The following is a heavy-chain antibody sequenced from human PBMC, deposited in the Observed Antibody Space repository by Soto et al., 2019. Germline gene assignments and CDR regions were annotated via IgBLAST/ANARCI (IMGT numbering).Heavy chain of an antibody. Sequence: SETLSLTCRVSGGSVGTGAYYWSWIRQPPGKGLEWIGYTLYSGSPNYNPSLQSLQSRVTISVDTSRNQFSLRLTSVTAADTALYYCERHDYYHRTFDIWGQGTLVTVSS. V-gene: IGHV4-61*08. CDR1: GGSVGTGAYY. CDR3: ERHDYYHRTFDI. J-gene: IGHJ3*02. CDR2: TLYSGSP. D-gene: IGHD3-9*01.